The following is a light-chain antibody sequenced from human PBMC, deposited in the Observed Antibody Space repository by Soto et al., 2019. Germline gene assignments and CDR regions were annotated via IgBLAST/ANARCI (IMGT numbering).Light chain of an antibody. CDR1: QSVSRS. J-gene: IGKJ1*01. V-gene: IGKV3-20*01. CDR2: GAS. CDR3: QQYGSSRT. Sequence: EIGFTQSPSTLSLSPGDRATLSCRASQSVSRSLTWYQQKPGQAPRLLVYGASSRATGIPDRFSGSGSGTDFTLTISRLEPEDFAVYYCQQYGSSRTFGQGTKV.